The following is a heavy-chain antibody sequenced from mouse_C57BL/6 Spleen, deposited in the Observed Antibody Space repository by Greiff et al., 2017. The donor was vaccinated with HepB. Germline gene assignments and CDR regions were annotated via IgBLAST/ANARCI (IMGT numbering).Heavy chain of an antibody. CDR2: INPNNGGT. V-gene: IGHV1-18*01. CDR3: ARGYYGSSYYFDY. J-gene: IGHJ2*01. D-gene: IGHD1-1*01. CDR1: GYTFTDYN. Sequence: VQLQQSGPELVKPGASVKIPCKASGYTFTDYNMDWVKQSHGKSLEWIGDINPNNGGTIYNQKFKGKAKLTVDKSSSTAYMALRSLTSEDTAVYYCARGYYGSSYYFDYWGQGTTLTVSS.